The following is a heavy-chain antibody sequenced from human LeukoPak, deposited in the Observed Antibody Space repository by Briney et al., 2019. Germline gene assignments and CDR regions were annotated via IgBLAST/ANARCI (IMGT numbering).Heavy chain of an antibody. D-gene: IGHD3-3*01. V-gene: IGHV4-34*01. CDR2: INHSGST. J-gene: IGHJ5*02. CDR3: ARGLYDFWSGYYKSRWFDP. CDR1: GGSFSGYY. Sequence: PSETLSLTCAVYGGSFSGYYWSWIRQPPGKGLEWIGEINHSGSTNYNPSLKSRVTISVDTSKNQFSLKLSSVTAADTAVYYCARGLYDFWSGYYKSRWFDPWGQGTLATVSS.